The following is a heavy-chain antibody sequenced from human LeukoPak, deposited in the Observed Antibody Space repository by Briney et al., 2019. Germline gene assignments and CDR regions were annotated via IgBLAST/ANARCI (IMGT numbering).Heavy chain of an antibody. J-gene: IGHJ4*02. D-gene: IGHD3-10*01. CDR1: GFTFSSYG. Sequence: GGSLRLSCAASGFTFSSYGMHWVRQAPGKGLEWVAFIRYDGSNKYYADSVKGRFTISRDNSKNALYLQMNSLRAEDTAVYHCAKGTSMVRGDLFGYWGQGTLVTVSS. V-gene: IGHV3-30*02. CDR3: AKGTSMVRGDLFGY. CDR2: IRYDGSNK.